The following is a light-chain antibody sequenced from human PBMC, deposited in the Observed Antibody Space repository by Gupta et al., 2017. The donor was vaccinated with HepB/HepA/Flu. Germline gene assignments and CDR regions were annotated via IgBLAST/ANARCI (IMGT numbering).Light chain of an antibody. V-gene: IGKV3-15*01. CDR3: QHLGKT. CDR2: GAS. J-gene: IGKJ1*01. Sequence: EIVMTQSPATLSVSPGERATLSCRASQSVSSNLAWYQQKPGQAPRLLIYGASTRATGIPARFSGSGSGTEVTLTISSLQSEDFAVYYCQHLGKTFGQGTKVEIK. CDR1: QSVSSN.